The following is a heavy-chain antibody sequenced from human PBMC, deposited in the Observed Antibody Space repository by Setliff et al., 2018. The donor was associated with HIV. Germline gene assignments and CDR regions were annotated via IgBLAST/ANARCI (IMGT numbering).Heavy chain of an antibody. Sequence: GGSLRLSCTASGFTFGGFAMTWFRQAPGKGLEFMANIKQDGSEKYYVDSVKGRFTIYRDNAKNSLYLQMNSLRAEDTAVYYCAKDAGGWSYWYFDLWGRGTLVTGSS. CDR3: AKDAGGWSYWYFDL. D-gene: IGHD6-19*01. CDR2: IKQDGSEK. V-gene: IGHV3-7*03. J-gene: IGHJ2*01. CDR1: GFTFGGFA.